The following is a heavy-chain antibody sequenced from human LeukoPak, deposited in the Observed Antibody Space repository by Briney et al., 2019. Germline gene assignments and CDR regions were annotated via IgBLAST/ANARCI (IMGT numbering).Heavy chain of an antibody. CDR2: MNPNSGNT. V-gene: IGHV1-8*01. J-gene: IGHJ6*03. CDR1: GYTFTSYD. CDR3: ARSRRGYSYGRYYYMDV. D-gene: IGHD5-18*01. Sequence: GASVKVSCKASGYTFTSYDINWVRQATGQGLEWMGWMNPNSGNTGYAQKFQGRVTMTRNTSISTAYMELSSLRSEDTAVYYCARSRRGYSYGRYYYMDVWGKGTTVTVS.